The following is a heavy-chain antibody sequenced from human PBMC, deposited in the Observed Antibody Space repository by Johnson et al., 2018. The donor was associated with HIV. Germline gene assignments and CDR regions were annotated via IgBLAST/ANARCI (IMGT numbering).Heavy chain of an antibody. J-gene: IGHJ3*02. CDR2: IYSGGST. CDR1: GFTVSSNY. V-gene: IGHV3-66*03. Sequence: VQLVESGGGLIQPGGSLRLSCAASGFTVSSNYMSWVRQAPGQGLEWVSVIYSGGSTYYADSVKGRFTRSRDNSKNTLYLQMNSLRAEDTAVYYCAKEGGELRLDAFDIWGQGTMVTVSS. CDR3: AKEGGELRLDAFDI. D-gene: IGHD1-26*01.